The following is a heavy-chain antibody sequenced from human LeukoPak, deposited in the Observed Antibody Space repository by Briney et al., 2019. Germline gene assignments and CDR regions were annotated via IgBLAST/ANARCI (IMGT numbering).Heavy chain of an antibody. V-gene: IGHV4-31*03. CDR3: ARDIRGYCSSTCCQAV. CDR2: IYYSGST. Sequence: SQTLSLTCTVSGGSISSGGYYWSWIRQHPGKGLEWIGYIYYSGSTYYNPPLKSRVTISVDTSKNQFSLKLSSVTAADTAVYYCARDIRGYCSSTCCQAVWGQGTLVTVSS. CDR1: GGSISSGGYY. D-gene: IGHD2-2*01. J-gene: IGHJ4*02.